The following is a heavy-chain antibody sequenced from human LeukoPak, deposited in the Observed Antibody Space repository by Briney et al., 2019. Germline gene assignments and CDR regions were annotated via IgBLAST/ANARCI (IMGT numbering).Heavy chain of an antibody. V-gene: IGHV4-30-2*01. D-gene: IGHD3-22*01. CDR3: ARVTYYYDSSGYSPVDY. J-gene: IGHJ4*02. CDR1: GGSISSGGYS. Sequence: SETLSLTCAVSGGSISSGGYSWSWIRQPPGKGLEWIGYIYHSGSTYYNPSLKSRVTISVDRSKNQFSLKLSSVTAADTAVYYCARVTYYYDSSGYSPVDYWGQGTLVTVSS. CDR2: IYHSGST.